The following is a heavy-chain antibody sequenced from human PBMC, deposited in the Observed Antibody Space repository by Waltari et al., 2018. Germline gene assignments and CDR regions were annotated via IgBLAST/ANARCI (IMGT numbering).Heavy chain of an antibody. CDR3: ASKGGAPDY. CDR1: GFTFSSYA. J-gene: IGHJ4*02. V-gene: IGHV3-30-3*01. CDR2: ISYDGSNK. Sequence: QVQLVESGGGVVQPGRSLRLSCAASGFTFSSYAMHWVRQAPGKGLEWVAVISYDGSNKYYADSVKGRFTISRDNSKNTLYLQMNSLRAEDTAVYYCASKGGAPDYWGQGTLVTVSS. D-gene: IGHD2-15*01.